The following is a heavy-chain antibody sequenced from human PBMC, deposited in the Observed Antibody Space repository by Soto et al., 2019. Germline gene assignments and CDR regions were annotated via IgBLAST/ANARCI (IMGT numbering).Heavy chain of an antibody. CDR2: ITSSSDTI. D-gene: IGHD3-9*01. Sequence: EVQLVESGGGLVQPGGSLRLSCVASGFTFSRSHMNWVRQAPGKGLECVSYITSSSDTIYYADSVKGRFTISRDNAKNSLYLQMNSLRDEDTAVYYCARGYDSSLAAGYWGQGTLVTVSS. CDR1: GFTFSRSH. CDR3: ARGYDSSLAAGY. V-gene: IGHV3-48*02. J-gene: IGHJ4*02.